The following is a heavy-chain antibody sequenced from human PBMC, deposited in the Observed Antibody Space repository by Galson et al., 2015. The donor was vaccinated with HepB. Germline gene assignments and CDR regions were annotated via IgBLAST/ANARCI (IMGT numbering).Heavy chain of an antibody. CDR1: GGSISSYY. D-gene: IGHD5-18*01. CDR2: IYYSGST. V-gene: IGHV4-59*01. Sequence: SETLSLTCTVSGGSISSYYWSWIRQPPGKGLEWIGYIYYSGSTNYNPSLKSRVTISVDTSKNQFSLKLSSVTAADTAVYYCARGRGERGYSYGTFDYWGQGTLVTVSS. CDR3: ARGRGERGYSYGTFDY. J-gene: IGHJ4*02.